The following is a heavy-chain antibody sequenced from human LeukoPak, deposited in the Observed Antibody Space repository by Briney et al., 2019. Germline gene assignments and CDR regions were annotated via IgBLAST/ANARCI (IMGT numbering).Heavy chain of an antibody. D-gene: IGHD4-17*01. J-gene: IGHJ4*02. V-gene: IGHV3-7*01. Sequence: GGSLRLSCAASEFTFSSYWMSWARQAPGKGLEWVANIKQDGGQIYYLESVKGRFTVARDNAKNSLYLQMNSLRAEDTAVYYCARLGARQMLEYWGQGTLVTVSS. CDR3: ARLGARQMLEY. CDR2: IKQDGGQI. CDR1: EFTFSSYW.